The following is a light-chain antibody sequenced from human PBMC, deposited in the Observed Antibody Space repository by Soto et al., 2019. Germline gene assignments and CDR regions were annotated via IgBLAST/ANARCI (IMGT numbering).Light chain of an antibody. CDR2: GAS. CDR3: QQSGTSPIT. Sequence: EIVVTQSPGTLSLSPGERATLSCRASQRVNSNYLAWYQQQSGQAPRLLIYGASSRATGIQDKFSGSGSGLDFTLTISRLDPEDFAAYYCQQSGTSPITFGQGTRLEIK. V-gene: IGKV3-20*01. CDR1: QRVNSNY. J-gene: IGKJ5*01.